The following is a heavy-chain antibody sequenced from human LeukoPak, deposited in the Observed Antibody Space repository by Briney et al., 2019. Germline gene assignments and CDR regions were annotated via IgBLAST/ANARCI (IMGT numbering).Heavy chain of an antibody. CDR1: GFTFSSYG. J-gene: IGHJ4*02. CDR2: IWYDGSNK. D-gene: IGHD3-10*01. V-gene: IGHV3-33*01. Sequence: PGRSLRLSCAASGFTFSSYGMHWVRQAPGKGLEWVAVIWYDGSNKYYADSVKGRFTISRDNSKNTLYLQMSSLRAEDTAVYYCARDLYYGSGSRYIDYWGQGTLVTVSS. CDR3: ARDLYYGSGSRYIDY.